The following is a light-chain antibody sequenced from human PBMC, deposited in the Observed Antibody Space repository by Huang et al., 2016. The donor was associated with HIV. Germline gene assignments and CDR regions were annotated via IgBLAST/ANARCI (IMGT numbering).Light chain of an antibody. J-gene: IGKJ4*01. Sequence: ELVLTQSPGTLSLSPGERATLPCRASQSVSSSHLVWYQQKPGQAPRLLIYGASSRATGIPDRFSGSGAGTDFTLTISRLEPEDFAVYYCQQYGSSPTFGGGTKVEIK. CDR1: QSVSSSH. V-gene: IGKV3-20*01. CDR2: GAS. CDR3: QQYGSSPT.